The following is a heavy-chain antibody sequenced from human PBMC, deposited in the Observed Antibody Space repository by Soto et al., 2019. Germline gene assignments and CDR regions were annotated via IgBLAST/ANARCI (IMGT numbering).Heavy chain of an antibody. D-gene: IGHD3-22*01. V-gene: IGHV4-4*07. CDR3: ARGYYDSSGYQGDAFDI. CDR2: IYTSGST. J-gene: IGHJ3*02. CDR1: GGSLSSYY. Sequence: SETLSLTCTVSGGSLSSYYWSWIRQPAGKGLEWIGRIYTSGSTNYNPSLKSRVTMSVDTSKNQFSLKLSSVTAADTAVYYCARGYYDSSGYQGDAFDIWGQGTMVTVSS.